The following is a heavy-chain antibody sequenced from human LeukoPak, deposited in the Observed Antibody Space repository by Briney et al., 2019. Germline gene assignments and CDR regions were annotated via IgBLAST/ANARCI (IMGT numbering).Heavy chain of an antibody. Sequence: GGSLRLSCAASGFTFSSYWMHWVRQAPGKGLVWVSRINSDGSSTSYADSVKGRFTISRDNAKNTLYLQMNSLRAEDTAVYYCTRERKLMGFDYWGQGSLVTVSS. CDR2: INSDGSST. J-gene: IGHJ4*02. CDR1: GFTFSSYW. D-gene: IGHD2-8*01. CDR3: TRERKLMGFDY. V-gene: IGHV3-74*01.